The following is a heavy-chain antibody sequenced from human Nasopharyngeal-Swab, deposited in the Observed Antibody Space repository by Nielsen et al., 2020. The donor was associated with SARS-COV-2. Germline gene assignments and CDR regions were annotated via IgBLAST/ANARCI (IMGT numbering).Heavy chain of an antibody. D-gene: IGHD3-10*01. CDR2: IYYSGST. CDR3: ARDPNGGFDP. J-gene: IGHJ5*02. CDR1: GGSVSSGSYY. V-gene: IGHV4-61*01. Sequence: SETLSLTCTVSGGSVSSGSYYWSWIRQPPGKGLEWIGYIYYSGSTNYNPSPKSRVTISLDTSKNQFSLKLSSVTAADTAVYYCARDPNGGFDPWGQGTLVTVSS.